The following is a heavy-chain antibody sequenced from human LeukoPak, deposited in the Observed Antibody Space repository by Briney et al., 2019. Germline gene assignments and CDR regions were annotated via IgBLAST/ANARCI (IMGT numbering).Heavy chain of an antibody. V-gene: IGHV4-34*01. Sequence: SETLSLTCAVYGGSFSGYYWSWIRQPSEKGLEWIGEINHSGSTNYNPSLKSRVTISVDTSKNQFSLKLSSVTAADTAVYYCARDSTDSSGWTRSRISLDYWGQGTLVTVSS. J-gene: IGHJ4*02. CDR2: INHSGST. CDR3: ARDSTDSSGWTRSRISLDY. CDR1: GGSFSGYY. D-gene: IGHD6-19*01.